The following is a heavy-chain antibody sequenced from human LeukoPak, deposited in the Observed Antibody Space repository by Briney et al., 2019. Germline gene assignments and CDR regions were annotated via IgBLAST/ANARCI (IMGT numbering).Heavy chain of an antibody. CDR2: ISSNGGST. CDR3: VKSYSSSWPAFDY. Sequence: GGPLRLSCSASGFTFSSYAMHWVRQAPGKGLEYVSAISSNGGSTYYADSVKGRFTISRDNSKNTLYLQMSSLRAEDTAVYYCVKSYSSSWPAFDYWGQGTLVTVSS. V-gene: IGHV3-64D*06. D-gene: IGHD6-13*01. CDR1: GFTFSSYA. J-gene: IGHJ4*02.